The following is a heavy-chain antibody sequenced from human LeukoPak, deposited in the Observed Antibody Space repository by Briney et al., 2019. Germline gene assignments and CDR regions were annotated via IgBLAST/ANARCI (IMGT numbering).Heavy chain of an antibody. D-gene: IGHD3-22*01. CDR2: ISWDGGST. CDR1: GFTFDDYT. Sequence: GGSLRLSCAASGFTFDDYTMHWVRQAPGKGLEWVSLISWDGGSTYYADSVKGRFTISRVNSKNSLYLQMNSLRTEDTALYYCAKENSIRRYYYDSSGYLDYWGQGTLVTVSS. CDR3: AKENSIRRYYYDSSGYLDY. V-gene: IGHV3-43*01. J-gene: IGHJ4*02.